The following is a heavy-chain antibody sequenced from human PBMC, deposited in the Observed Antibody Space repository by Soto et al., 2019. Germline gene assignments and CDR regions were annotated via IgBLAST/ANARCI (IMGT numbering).Heavy chain of an antibody. CDR2: IYYSGST. Sequence: QVQLQESGPGLVKPSETLSLTCTVSGGSISSYYWSWIRQPPGKGLEWIGYIYYSGSTNYNPSLKSRVTISVDTSKNQFSLKLSSVTAADTAVYYCARDVRDFFYYYGMDVWGQGTTVTVSS. CDR1: GGSISSYY. CDR3: ARDVRDFFYYYGMDV. V-gene: IGHV4-59*01. D-gene: IGHD3-10*02. J-gene: IGHJ6*02.